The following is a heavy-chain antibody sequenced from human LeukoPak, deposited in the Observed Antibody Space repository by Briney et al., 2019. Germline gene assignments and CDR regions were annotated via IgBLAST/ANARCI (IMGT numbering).Heavy chain of an antibody. CDR1: GFTFSSYS. D-gene: IGHD6-19*01. V-gene: IGHV3-23*01. CDR2: ISGGGERT. J-gene: IGHJ5*02. Sequence: GGSLRLSCAASGFTFSSYSMNWARQSPGRGLEWVSAISGGGERTFYADSVKGRFTISRGNSKNMVYLQMNSLRADDTAIYYCGKDGGQYSSGPEFDPRGQGALVTVSS. CDR3: GKDGGQYSSGPEFDP.